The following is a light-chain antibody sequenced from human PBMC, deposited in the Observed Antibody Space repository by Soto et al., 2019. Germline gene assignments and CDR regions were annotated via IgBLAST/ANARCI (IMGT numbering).Light chain of an antibody. CDR2: DAS. V-gene: IGKV3-11*01. CDR3: QQYNSYPFT. CDR1: QSVSSY. J-gene: IGKJ3*01. Sequence: EIVLTQSPATLSLSPGERATLSCRASQSVSSYLAWYQQKPGQAPRLLIYDASNRATGIPARFSGSGSGTEFTLTISSLQSEDFAVYYCQQYNSYPFTFGPGTKVDIK.